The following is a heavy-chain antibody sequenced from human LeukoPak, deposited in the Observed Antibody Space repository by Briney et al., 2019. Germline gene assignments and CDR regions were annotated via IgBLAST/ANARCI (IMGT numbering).Heavy chain of an antibody. CDR3: ARTVYGDYERYFDY. CDR1: GFTFSSYS. J-gene: IGHJ4*02. D-gene: IGHD4-17*01. CDR2: ISSSSSTI. Sequence: GGSLRLPCAASGFTFSSYSMNWVRQAPGKGLEWVSYISSSSSTIYYADSVKGRFTISRDNAKNSLYLQMNSLRAEDTAVYYCARTVYGDYERYFDYWGQGTLVTVSS. V-gene: IGHV3-48*01.